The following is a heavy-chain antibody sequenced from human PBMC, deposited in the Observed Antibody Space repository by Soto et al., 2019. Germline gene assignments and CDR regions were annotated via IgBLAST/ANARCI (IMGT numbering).Heavy chain of an antibody. V-gene: IGHV3-23*01. Sequence: EVQLLESGGGLVQPGGSLRLSCAASGFTFRSYAMSWVRQAPGKGLEWVSAISGSGGSTYYADSVKGRFTISRDNSKNTLDLQMNSLRAEDTAVYYCAKDRNGTTAPDYWGQGTLVTVSS. J-gene: IGHJ4*02. D-gene: IGHD1-1*01. CDR3: AKDRNGTTAPDY. CDR1: GFTFRSYA. CDR2: ISGSGGST.